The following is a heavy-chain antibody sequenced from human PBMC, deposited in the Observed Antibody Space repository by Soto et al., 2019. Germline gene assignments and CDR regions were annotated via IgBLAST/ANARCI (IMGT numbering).Heavy chain of an antibody. Sequence: KPSETLSLTCTVSGGSISSGDYYWSWIRQPPGKGLEWIGYIYYSGSTYYNPSLKSRVTISVDTSKNQFSLKLSSVTAADTAVYYCARVLGSIAARFTPLAIGAFDIWGQGTMVTVSS. D-gene: IGHD6-6*01. V-gene: IGHV4-30-4*01. CDR1: GGSISSGDYY. CDR3: ARVLGSIAARFTPLAIGAFDI. CDR2: IYYSGST. J-gene: IGHJ3*02.